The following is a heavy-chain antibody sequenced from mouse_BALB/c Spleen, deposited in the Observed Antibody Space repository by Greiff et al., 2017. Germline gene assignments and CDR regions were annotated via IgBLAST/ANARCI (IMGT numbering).Heavy chain of an antibody. CDR3: ASGYDWYFDV. Sequence: QVQLQQSGPELVKPGASVKISCKASGYRFTSYYIHWVKQRPGQGLEWIGWIFPGSGNTKYNEKFTGKATLKADTSSSTAYMQLSSLTSEDSAVYFCASGYDWYFDVWGAGTTVTVSS. CDR1: GYRFTSYY. V-gene: IGHV1-66*01. D-gene: IGHD2-2*01. J-gene: IGHJ1*01. CDR2: IFPGSGNT.